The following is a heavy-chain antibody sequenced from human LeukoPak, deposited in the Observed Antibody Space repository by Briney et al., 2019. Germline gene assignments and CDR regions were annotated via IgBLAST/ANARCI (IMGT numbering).Heavy chain of an antibody. Sequence: SETLSLTCTVSGGSINSYYWSWIRQHPGKGLEWIGYIYYSGSTYYNPSLKSRVTISLDTSKNQFSLNLSSVTAADTAVYYCARGYSSSWYEDYWGQGTLVTVSS. CDR3: ARGYSSSWYEDY. CDR1: GGSINSYY. V-gene: IGHV4-31*03. J-gene: IGHJ4*02. CDR2: IYYSGST. D-gene: IGHD6-13*01.